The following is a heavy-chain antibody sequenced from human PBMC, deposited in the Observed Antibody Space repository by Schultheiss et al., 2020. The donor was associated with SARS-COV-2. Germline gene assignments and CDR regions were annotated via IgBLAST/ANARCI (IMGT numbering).Heavy chain of an antibody. D-gene: IGHD5-12*01. Sequence: GGSLRLSCAASGFTFSDHYMDWVRQAPGRGLEWVGRIRSKANSYATAYAASVKGRFTISRDNSKNTLYLQMNSLRAEDTAAYYCARMHSAYDLNDYWGQGTLVTVSS. CDR3: ARMHSAYDLNDY. J-gene: IGHJ4*02. CDR1: GFTFSDHY. V-gene: IGHV3-72*01. CDR2: IRSKANSYAT.